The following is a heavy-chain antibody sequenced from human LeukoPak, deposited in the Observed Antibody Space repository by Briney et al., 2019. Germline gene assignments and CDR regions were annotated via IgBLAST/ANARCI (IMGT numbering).Heavy chain of an antibody. Sequence: PGGSLRLSCAASGFTFSSYGMHWVRQAPGKGLEWVAFIKFHGHETFYADSVEGRFTFSRDNSRNTVYLQMDSLRSEDTAVYYCAGPIFGVVMNPFDYWGQGTLVTVSS. CDR2: IKFHGHET. J-gene: IGHJ4*02. V-gene: IGHV3-30*02. D-gene: IGHD3-3*01. CDR1: GFTFSSYG. CDR3: AGPIFGVVMNPFDY.